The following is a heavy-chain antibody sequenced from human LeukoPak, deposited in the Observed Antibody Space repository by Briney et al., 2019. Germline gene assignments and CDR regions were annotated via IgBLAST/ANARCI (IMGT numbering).Heavy chain of an antibody. J-gene: IGHJ6*03. CDR2: IIPIFGTA. D-gene: IGHD1-26*01. CDR3: ARGVVGATITYYYYYMDV. CDR1: GGTFSSYA. Sequence: ASVKVSCKASGGTFSSYAISWVRQAPGQGLEWMGGIIPIFGTANHAQKFQGRVTITADESTSTAYMELSSLRSEDTAVYYCARGVVGATITYYYYYMDVWGKGTTVTISS. V-gene: IGHV1-69*13.